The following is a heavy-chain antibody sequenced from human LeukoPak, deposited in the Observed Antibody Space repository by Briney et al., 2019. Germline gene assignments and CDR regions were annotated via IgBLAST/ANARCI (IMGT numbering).Heavy chain of an antibody. V-gene: IGHV4-61*02. CDR2: IYYSGST. CDR3: ARVTGYVMEDYFDY. Sequence: SQTLSLTCTVSGGSISSGNYYWSWIRQPAGKGLEWIGSIYYSGSTYYNPSLKSRVTISVDTSKNQFSLRLSSVTAADTAVYYCARVTGYVMEDYFDYWGQGTLVTVSS. D-gene: IGHD6-13*01. CDR1: GGSISSGNYY. J-gene: IGHJ4*02.